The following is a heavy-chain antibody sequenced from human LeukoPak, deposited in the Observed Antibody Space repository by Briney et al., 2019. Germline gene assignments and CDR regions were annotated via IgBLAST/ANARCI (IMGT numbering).Heavy chain of an antibody. V-gene: IGHV4-59*01. CDR3: ARVLLSSGSST. Sequence: SETLSLTCSVSGASISGYYYNWIRQPPGKGLEWIGYVYYSGITNFNPSLKSRVTMSVDTSKNQFSLKVSSMTAADTAVYYCARVLLSSGSSTWGQGTLVTVSS. J-gene: IGHJ5*02. CDR1: GASISGYY. D-gene: IGHD3-22*01. CDR2: VYYSGIT.